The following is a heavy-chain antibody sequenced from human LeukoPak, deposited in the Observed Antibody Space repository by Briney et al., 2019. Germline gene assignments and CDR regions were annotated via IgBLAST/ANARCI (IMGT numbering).Heavy chain of an antibody. J-gene: IGHJ4*02. V-gene: IGHV1-24*01. D-gene: IGHD6-19*01. Sequence: GASVKVSCKVSGYTLTELSMHWVRQAPGKGLEWMGGFDPEDGETIYAQKFQGRVTMTEDTSTDTAYKELSSLRSEDTAVYYCAIGVSSGWYYFDYWGQGTLVTVSS. CDR1: GYTLTELS. CDR3: AIGVSSGWYYFDY. CDR2: FDPEDGET.